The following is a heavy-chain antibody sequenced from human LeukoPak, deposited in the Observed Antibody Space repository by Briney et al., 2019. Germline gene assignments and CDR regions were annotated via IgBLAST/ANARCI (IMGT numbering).Heavy chain of an antibody. CDR3: ARDGFRNSMVRGVIGYFDY. CDR2: ISSSGSTI. V-gene: IGHV3-48*03. Sequence: PGGSLRLSCAASGFTFSSYEMNWVRQAPGKELEWVSYISSSGSTIYYADSVKGRFTISRDNAKNSLYLQMNSLRAEDTAVYYCARDGFRNSMVRGVIGYFDYWGQGTLVTVSS. J-gene: IGHJ4*02. CDR1: GFTFSSYE. D-gene: IGHD3-10*01.